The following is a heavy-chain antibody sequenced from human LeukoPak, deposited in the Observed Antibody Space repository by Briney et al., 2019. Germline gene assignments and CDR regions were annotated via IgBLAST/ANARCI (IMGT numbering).Heavy chain of an antibody. V-gene: IGHV4-34*01. CDR1: GGSFSGYY. D-gene: IGHD3-10*01. Sequence: SETLSLTCAVYGGSFSGYYWSWIRQPPGKGLEWIGEVNHSGSTNYNPSLKSRVTISLDTSKSQFSLRLSSVTAADTAVYYCARTYRITMVRGVTLFDYWGQGTLVTVSS. CDR3: ARTYRITMVRGVTLFDY. CDR2: VNHSGST. J-gene: IGHJ4*02.